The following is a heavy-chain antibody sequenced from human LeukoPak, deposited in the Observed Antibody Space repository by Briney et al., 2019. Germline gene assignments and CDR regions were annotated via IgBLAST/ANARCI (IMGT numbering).Heavy chain of an antibody. D-gene: IGHD1-26*01. CDR1: GFTFDDYA. Sequence: GGSLRLSCAASGFTFDDYAMHWVRQAPGKGLEWVSTIGWNSGSIGYADSVKGRFTISRDNAKNSLYLQMNSLRAEDTAVYYCARDPYSGSYGDSYYYYMDVWGKGTTVTISS. CDR3: ARDPYSGSYGDSYYYYMDV. V-gene: IGHV3-9*01. J-gene: IGHJ6*03. CDR2: IGWNSGSI.